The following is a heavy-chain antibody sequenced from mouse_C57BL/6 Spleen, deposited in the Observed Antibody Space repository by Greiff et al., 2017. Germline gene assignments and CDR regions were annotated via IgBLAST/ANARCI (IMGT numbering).Heavy chain of an antibody. Sequence: QVQLQQPGAELVKPGASVKLSCKASGYTFTSYWMHWVKQRPGQGLEWIGMIHPNSGSTNYNEKFKSKATLTVDKSSSTAYMQLSSLTSEYSAVYYCARSNYYGSSSYYAMDYWGQGTSVTVSS. J-gene: IGHJ4*01. CDR2: IHPNSGST. D-gene: IGHD1-1*01. V-gene: IGHV1-64*01. CDR1: GYTFTSYW. CDR3: ARSNYYGSSSYYAMDY.